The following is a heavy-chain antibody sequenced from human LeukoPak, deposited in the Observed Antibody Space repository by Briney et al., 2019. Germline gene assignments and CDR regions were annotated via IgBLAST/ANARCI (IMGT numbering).Heavy chain of an antibody. Sequence: TQSLTCTVSGGSISSGNYYWSWIRQPAGKGLEWIGRIYTSGSTTYNPSLKSRVTISVDTSKNQFSLKLSSVTAADTAVYYCARAEMAAIHWYFDLWGRGTLVTVSS. D-gene: IGHD5-24*01. V-gene: IGHV4-61*02. J-gene: IGHJ2*01. CDR1: GGSISSGNYY. CDR3: ARAEMAAIHWYFDL. CDR2: IYTSGST.